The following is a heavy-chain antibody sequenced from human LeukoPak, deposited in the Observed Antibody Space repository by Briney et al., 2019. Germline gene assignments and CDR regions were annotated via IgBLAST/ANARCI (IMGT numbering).Heavy chain of an antibody. CDR3: ARTTYYYDSSGYNLDAFDI. CDR1: GYTFTGYY. V-gene: IGHV1-2*02. D-gene: IGHD3-22*01. J-gene: IGHJ3*02. Sequence: ASVTVSCKASGYTFTGYYMHWVRQAPGQGLEWMGWINPNSGGTNYAQKFQGRVIMTRDTSISTAYVELSRLRSDDTAVYYCARTTYYYDSSGYNLDAFDIWGQGTMVTVSS. CDR2: INPNSGGT.